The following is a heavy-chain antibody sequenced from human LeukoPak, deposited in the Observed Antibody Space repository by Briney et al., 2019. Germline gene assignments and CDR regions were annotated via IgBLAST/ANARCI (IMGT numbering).Heavy chain of an antibody. CDR3: AKVGGSSYYFDY. Sequence: PGGSLRLSCAASGFTFSSYAMGWVRQAPGKGLEWVSAISGSGGSTYYADSVKGRFTISRDNSKNTLYLQMNSLRAEDTAVYYCAKVGGSSYYFDYWGQGTLVTVSS. D-gene: IGHD1-26*01. V-gene: IGHV3-23*01. J-gene: IGHJ4*02. CDR2: ISGSGGST. CDR1: GFTFSSYA.